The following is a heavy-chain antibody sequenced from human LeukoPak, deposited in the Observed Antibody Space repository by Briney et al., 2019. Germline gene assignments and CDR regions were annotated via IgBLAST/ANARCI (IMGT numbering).Heavy chain of an antibody. CDR3: ASRVGATPYYYMDV. CDR1: GYSISSGYY. V-gene: IGHV4-38-2*01. D-gene: IGHD1-26*01. J-gene: IGHJ6*03. CDR2: IYHSGST. Sequence: PSETLSFTCAVSGYSISSGYYWGWIRQPPGKGLEWIGSIYHSGSTYCNPSLKSRVTISVDTSKNQFSLKLSSVTAADTAAYYCASRVGATPYYYMDVWGKGTTVTVSS.